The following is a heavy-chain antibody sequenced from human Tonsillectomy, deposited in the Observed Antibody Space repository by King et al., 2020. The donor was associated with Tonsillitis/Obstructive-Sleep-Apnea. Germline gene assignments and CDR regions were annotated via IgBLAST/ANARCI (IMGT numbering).Heavy chain of an antibody. J-gene: IGHJ6*04. CDR2: IKQDGSEK. CDR1: RFTFSDSW. Sequence: VQLVESGGGLVQPGGSLRLSCAASRFTFSDSWMSWVRQAPGKGPEWVANIKQDGSEKYYVDSVRGRFTISRDNAKNSLYLQMNSLRAEDTAVYYCASDGGVGEGAVWGKGTTVTVSS. V-gene: IGHV3-7*01. D-gene: IGHD3-16*01. CDR3: ASDGGVGEGAV.